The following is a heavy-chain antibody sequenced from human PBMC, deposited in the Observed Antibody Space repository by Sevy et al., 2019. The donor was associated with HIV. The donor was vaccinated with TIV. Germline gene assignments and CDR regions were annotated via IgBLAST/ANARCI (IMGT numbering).Heavy chain of an antibody. V-gene: IGHV3-11*01. D-gene: IGHD6-19*01. CDR1: GFTFSDYY. CDR2: ISSSGSTI. J-gene: IGHJ3*02. Sequence: GGSLRLSCAASGFTFSDYYMSWIRQAPGKGLEWVSYISSSGSTIYYADSVKGRFTISRDNAKNSLYLQMNSLRAEDTAVYYCARRGPPGIAVADNAFDIWGQGTMVTVSS. CDR3: ARRGPPGIAVADNAFDI.